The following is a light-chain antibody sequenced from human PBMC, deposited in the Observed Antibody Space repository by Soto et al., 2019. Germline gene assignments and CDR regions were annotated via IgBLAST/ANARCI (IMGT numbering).Light chain of an antibody. Sequence: DIQMTQSPSTLSASVGDRVTITCRAGQSISSWLAWYQQKPGKAPKVLIYDASSLESGVPSRFSGSGSGTEFTLTISSLQPDDFATYYCQHYKTYPWAFGQGTKVEIK. CDR2: DAS. CDR1: QSISSW. CDR3: QHYKTYPWA. V-gene: IGKV1-5*01. J-gene: IGKJ1*01.